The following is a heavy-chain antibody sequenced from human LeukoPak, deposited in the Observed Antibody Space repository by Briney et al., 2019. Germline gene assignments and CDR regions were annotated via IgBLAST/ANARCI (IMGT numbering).Heavy chain of an antibody. D-gene: IGHD3-22*01. CDR1: GFTFSTYA. V-gene: IGHV3-30*02. CDR3: ARGQDYYDSSGYYFFFDY. Sequence: PGGSLRLSCAASGFTFSTYAMHWGRQAPGKGLEWVAFTRSDGSAKYYADSVKGRFTISRDNVKNSLYLQMSSLRAEDTAVYYCARGQDYYDSSGYYFFFDYWGQGTLVTVSS. CDR2: TRSDGSAK. J-gene: IGHJ4*02.